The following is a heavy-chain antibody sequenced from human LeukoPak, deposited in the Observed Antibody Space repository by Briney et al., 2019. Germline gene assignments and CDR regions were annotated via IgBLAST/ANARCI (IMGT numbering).Heavy chain of an antibody. V-gene: IGHV1-46*01. Sequence: SVKVSCKASGYTFTSYYMHLVRQAPGQGLEWMGIINPSGGSTSYAQKFQGRVTMTRDTSTSTVYMELSSLRSEDTDVYYCAREAAAGTFGYWGQRTLVTVSS. CDR3: AREAAAGTFGY. CDR1: GYTFTSYY. CDR2: INPSGGST. J-gene: IGHJ4*02. D-gene: IGHD6-13*01.